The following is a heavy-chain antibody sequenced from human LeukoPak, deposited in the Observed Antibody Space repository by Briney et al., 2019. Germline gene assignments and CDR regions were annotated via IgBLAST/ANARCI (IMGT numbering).Heavy chain of an antibody. CDR2: INWNGGST. Sequence: GGSLRLSCAASGCTFDDYGMSWVRQAPGKGLEWVSGINWNGGSTGYADSVKGRFTISRDNAKNSLYLQMNSLRAEDTALYYCARSSWYEIYYYYYMDVWGKGTTVTVSS. D-gene: IGHD6-13*01. CDR3: ARSSWYEIYYYYYMDV. CDR1: GCTFDDYG. V-gene: IGHV3-20*04. J-gene: IGHJ6*03.